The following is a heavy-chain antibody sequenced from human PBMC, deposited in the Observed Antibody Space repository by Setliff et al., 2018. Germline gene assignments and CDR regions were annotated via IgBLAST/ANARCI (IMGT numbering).Heavy chain of an antibody. CDR3: ARDRSDSNNWYNFQH. V-gene: IGHV3-23*01. CDR1: GYFISSGYY. CDR2: ISGSGGST. J-gene: IGHJ1*01. D-gene: IGHD6-13*01. Sequence: ETLSLTCAVSGYFISSGYYWGWVRQAPGKGLEWISGISGSGGSTHYADSVKGRFTISRDNSKNTLYLQMNSLRAEDTAIYYCARDRSDSNNWYNFQHWGQGALVTVSS.